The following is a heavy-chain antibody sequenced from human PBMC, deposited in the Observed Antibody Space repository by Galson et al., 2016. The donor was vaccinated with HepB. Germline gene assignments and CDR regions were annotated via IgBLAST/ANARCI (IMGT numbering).Heavy chain of an antibody. V-gene: IGHV3-13*04. D-gene: IGHD3-16*01. CDR2: IGSAGDT. CDR3: AIESTGRGVDAFDI. J-gene: IGHJ3*02. CDR1: GFTFSRYD. Sequence: SLRLSCAASGFTFSRYDMHWVRQVTGNGLQWVSAIGSAGDTYYSGSVKGRFTISRENAKNSLYLQMNSLRAGDTAVYYCAIESTGRGVDAFDIWGQGTMVTVSS.